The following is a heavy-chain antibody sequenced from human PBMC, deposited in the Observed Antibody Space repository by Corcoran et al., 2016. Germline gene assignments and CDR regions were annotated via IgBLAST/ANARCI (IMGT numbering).Heavy chain of an antibody. V-gene: IGHV4-34*01. CDR3: ASLSSNFFFDY. CDR2: INHSGST. CDR1: GGSFSGYY. Sequence: QVQLQQWGAGLLKPSETLSLTCAVYGGSFSGYYWSWIRQPPGKGLEWIGEINHSGSTNYHPSLKSRVTMSVDTSKNQFSLKLSSVTAADTAVYYCASLSSNFFFDYWGQGTLVTVSS. J-gene: IGHJ4*02.